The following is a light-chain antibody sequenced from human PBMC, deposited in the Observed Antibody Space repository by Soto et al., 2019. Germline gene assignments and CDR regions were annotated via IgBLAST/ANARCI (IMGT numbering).Light chain of an antibody. Sequence: AIRMTQSPSSLSASTGDKVTITCRASQGVSTSLGWYQQKPGKAPKLLIYAASTLQSGVPSRFSGSGSGTDFTLTFSFLQSEDFATYNCQQYFTAPWTFGHGTKVEIK. CDR1: QGVSTS. CDR3: QQYFTAPWT. V-gene: IGKV1-8*01. J-gene: IGKJ1*01. CDR2: AAS.